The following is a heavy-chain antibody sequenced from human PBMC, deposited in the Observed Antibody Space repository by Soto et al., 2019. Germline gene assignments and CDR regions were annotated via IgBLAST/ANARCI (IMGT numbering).Heavy chain of an antibody. J-gene: IGHJ5*02. CDR1: GFIFSSYA. V-gene: IGHV3-23*01. Sequence: GGSLRLSCEASGFIFSSYAITWVRQAPGKGLEWVSTISGTGVNTYYADSVKGRFTVSRDNSKNTVWLQMNSLRAADSSVYYCAKDSVHDLYRTSSLEDCFGPWGQGTLVTVSS. CDR2: ISGTGVNT. CDR3: AKDSVHDLYRTSSLEDCFGP. D-gene: IGHD6-6*01.